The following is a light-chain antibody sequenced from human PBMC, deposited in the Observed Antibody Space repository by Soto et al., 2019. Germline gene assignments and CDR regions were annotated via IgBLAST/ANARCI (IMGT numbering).Light chain of an antibody. V-gene: IGKV1-5*01. Sequence: DIQMTQSPSTLSASVGDTVTITCRASQSISTWLAWYQQKPGKAPNLLIYETSTLKSGIPSRFSGSGSGTEFTLTISSLQPDDFATYYCKQYKGYSSTFGKGTKLEIK. J-gene: IGKJ2*01. CDR3: KQYKGYSST. CDR1: QSISTW. CDR2: ETS.